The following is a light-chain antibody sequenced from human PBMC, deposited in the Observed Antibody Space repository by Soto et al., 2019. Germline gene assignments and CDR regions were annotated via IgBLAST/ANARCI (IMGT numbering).Light chain of an antibody. J-gene: IGKJ5*01. Sequence: DIQMTQSPSSLSASVGDRVTITCRASQNIRTYLSWHQHKPGQAPKLLIYSASNLHSGVPSRFSGGGSGTDFTLTISSVQPEDFATYFCQQSYSTSITFDQGTRLETK. CDR3: QQSYSTSIT. CDR1: QNIRTY. V-gene: IGKV1-39*01. CDR2: SAS.